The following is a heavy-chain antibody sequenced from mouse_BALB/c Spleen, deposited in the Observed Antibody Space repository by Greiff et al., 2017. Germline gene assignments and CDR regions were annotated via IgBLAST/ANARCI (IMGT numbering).Heavy chain of an antibody. CDR3: ARGLGITTVYFDY. J-gene: IGHJ2*01. V-gene: IGHV5-6-5*01. CDR1: GFTFSSYA. CDR2: ISSGGST. Sequence: EVMLVESGGGLVKPGGSLKLSCAASGFTFSSYAMSWVRQTPEKRLEWVASISSGGSTYYPDSVKGRFTISRDNARNILYLQMSSLRSEDTAMYYCARGLGITTVYFDYWGQGTTLTVSS. D-gene: IGHD1-1*01.